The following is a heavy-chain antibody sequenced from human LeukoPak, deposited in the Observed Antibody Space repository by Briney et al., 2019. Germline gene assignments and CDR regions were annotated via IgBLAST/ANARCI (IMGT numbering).Heavy chain of an antibody. J-gene: IGHJ4*02. D-gene: IGHD3-22*01. CDR3: AVDTSGYLYFDY. V-gene: IGHV4-59*01. Sequence: PSETLSLTFTVSGGSISSYYWSWIRQPPGKGLEWIGYIYYSGSTNYNPSLKSRVTISVDTSKNQFSLKLSSVTAADTAVYYCAVDTSGYLYFDYWGQGTLVTVSS. CDR2: IYYSGST. CDR1: GGSISSYY.